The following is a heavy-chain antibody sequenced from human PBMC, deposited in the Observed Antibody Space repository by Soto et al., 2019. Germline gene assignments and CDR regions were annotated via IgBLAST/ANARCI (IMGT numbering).Heavy chain of an antibody. CDR2: IDPNDSQT. CDR1: GYSLAGYW. CDR3: ARQIYDSDTGPNFQYYFDS. Sequence: PGESLKISCKGSGYSLAGYWITWVRQKPGKGLEWMGRIDPNDSQTYYSPSFRGHVTISVTKSITTVFLQWSSLRASDTAMYYCARQIYDSDTGPNFQYYFDSWGQGTPVTVSS. V-gene: IGHV5-10-1*01. D-gene: IGHD3-22*01. J-gene: IGHJ4*02.